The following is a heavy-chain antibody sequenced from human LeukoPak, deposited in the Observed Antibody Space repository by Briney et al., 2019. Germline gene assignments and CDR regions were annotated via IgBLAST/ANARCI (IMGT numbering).Heavy chain of an antibody. CDR2: IYSGDST. CDR3: ARYYGDYGGALKY. V-gene: IGHV3-53*01. CDR1: GFTVSGNS. J-gene: IGHJ4*02. Sequence: PGGSLRLSCAASGFTVSGNSLSWVRQAPGKGLKWVSIIYSGDSTFYADSVKGRFSISRDSSKNALYLQMKSLRAEDTAVYYCARYYGDYGGALKYWGQGTLVTVSS. D-gene: IGHD4-17*01.